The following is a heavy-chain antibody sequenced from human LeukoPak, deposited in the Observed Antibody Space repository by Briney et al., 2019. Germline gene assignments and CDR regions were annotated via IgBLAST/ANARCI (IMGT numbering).Heavy chain of an antibody. CDR2: ISSSSSYI. D-gene: IGHD3-10*01. V-gene: IGHV3-21*01. CDR3: ARGITGITMVRGVIIPRNNWFDP. CDR1: GFTFSSYE. J-gene: IGHJ5*02. Sequence: GGSLRLSCAASGFTFSSYEMNWVRQAPGKGLEWVSSISSSSSYIYYADSVKGRFTISRDNAKNSLYLQMNSLRAEDTAVYYCARGITGITMVRGVIIPRNNWFDPWGQGTLVTVSS.